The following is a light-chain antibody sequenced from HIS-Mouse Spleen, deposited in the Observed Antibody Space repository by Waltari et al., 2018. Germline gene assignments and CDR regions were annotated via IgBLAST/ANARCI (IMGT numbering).Light chain of an antibody. CDR2: KDS. J-gene: IGLJ2*01. CDR1: ALPKKH. V-gene: IGLV3-16*01. CDR3: QVWDSSSDHVV. Sequence: SYELTQPPSVSVSLGQMARITCSGEALPKKHAYWYQQKPGQFPVLVIYKDSERPSGIPERFSGSNSGNTATLTISRVEAGDEADYYCQVWDSSSDHVVFGGGTKLTVL.